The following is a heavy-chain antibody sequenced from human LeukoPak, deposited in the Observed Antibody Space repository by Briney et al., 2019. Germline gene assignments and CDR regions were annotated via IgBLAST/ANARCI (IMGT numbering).Heavy chain of an antibody. J-gene: IGHJ4*02. CDR1: GYSSTNYG. CDR3: ARDRGDTAMTYYFDY. CDR2: ISTYNGNT. Sequence: ASVKVSCKASGYSSTNYGISWVRQAPGQGLEWMGWISTYNGNTNYAQKLQGRVTMTTDTSTSTAYMELRSLRSDDTAVYYCARDRGDTAMTYYFDYWGQGTLVTVSS. V-gene: IGHV1-18*01. D-gene: IGHD5-18*01.